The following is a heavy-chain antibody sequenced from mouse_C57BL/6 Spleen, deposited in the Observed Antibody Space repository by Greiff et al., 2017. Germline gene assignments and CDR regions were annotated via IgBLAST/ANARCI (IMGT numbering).Heavy chain of an antibody. CDR2: ISYDGSN. D-gene: IGHD2-1*01. J-gene: IGHJ4*01. V-gene: IGHV3-6*01. CDR3: ARNYGNYYYAMDY. Sequence: DVKLVESGPGLVKPSQSLSLTCSVTGYSITSGYYWNWIRQFPGNKLEWMGYISYDGSNNYNPSLKNRISITRDTSKNQFFLKLNSVTTEDTATYYCARNYGNYYYAMDYWGQGTSVTVSS. CDR1: GYSITSGYY.